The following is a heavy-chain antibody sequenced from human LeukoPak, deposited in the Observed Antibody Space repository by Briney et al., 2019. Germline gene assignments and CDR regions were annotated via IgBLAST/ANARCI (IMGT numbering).Heavy chain of an antibody. CDR1: GFTFSEYT. Sequence: GSLRLSCVASGFTFSEYTMSWIRQPPGKGLEWIGSIYYSGSTYYNPSLKSRVTMSVDTSKNQFSLKLSSVTAADTAVYFCARQYNTGWPYFDYWGQGTLVTVSS. V-gene: IGHV4-39*01. J-gene: IGHJ4*02. CDR3: ARQYNTGWPYFDY. D-gene: IGHD6-19*01. CDR2: IYYSGST.